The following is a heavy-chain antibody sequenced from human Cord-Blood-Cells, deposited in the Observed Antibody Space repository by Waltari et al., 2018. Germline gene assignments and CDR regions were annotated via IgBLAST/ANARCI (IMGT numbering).Heavy chain of an antibody. CDR3: ARDEYCSSTSCYHDAFDI. D-gene: IGHD2-2*01. Sequence: QVQLQESAPGLVKPSETLSLTCTVSGYSISSGYYWGCIRQPPGKGLEWIVSIYHSGSTYYNPSLKSLVTISVDTYKNQFSLKLSSVTAADTAVYYCARDEYCSSTSCYHDAFDIWGQGTMVTVSS. CDR1: GYSISSGYY. CDR2: IYHSGST. J-gene: IGHJ3*02. V-gene: IGHV4-38-2*02.